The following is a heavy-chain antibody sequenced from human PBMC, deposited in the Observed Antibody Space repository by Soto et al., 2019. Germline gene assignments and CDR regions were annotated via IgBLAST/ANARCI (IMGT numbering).Heavy chain of an antibody. CDR1: GFTFSTYA. J-gene: IGHJ4*02. CDR2: ISFDGSSE. V-gene: IGHV3-30*04. CDR3: ARSVRGVVNTGIDY. D-gene: IGHD3-10*01. Sequence: LRLSCVVSGFTFSTYAMYWVRQAPGKGLEWVALISFDGSSEYYADSVKGRFTISRDNSKDTLYLQMNSLRAEDTAVFYCARSVRGVVNTGIDYWGQGTLVTVSS.